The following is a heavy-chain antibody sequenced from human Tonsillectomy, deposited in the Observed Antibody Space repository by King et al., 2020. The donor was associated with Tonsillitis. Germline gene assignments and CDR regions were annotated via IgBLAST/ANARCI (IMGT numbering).Heavy chain of an antibody. CDR3: ARDGGYAPNPPSYSGMDV. D-gene: IGHD5-12*01. J-gene: IGHJ6*02. CDR2: ISYDGSNK. CDR1: GFTFSSYG. V-gene: IGHV3-33*05. Sequence: QLVQSGGGVVQPGRSLRLSCAASGFTFSSYGMHWVRQAPGKGLEWVAVISYDGSNKYYADSVKGRFTISRDNSKNTLYLQMNSLRAEDTAVYYCARDGGYAPNPPSYSGMDVWGQGTTVTVAS.